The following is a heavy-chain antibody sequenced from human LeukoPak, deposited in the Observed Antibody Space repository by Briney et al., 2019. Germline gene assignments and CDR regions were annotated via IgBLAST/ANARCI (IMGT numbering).Heavy chain of an antibody. V-gene: IGHV4-59*01. CDR1: GGSISSYY. J-gene: IGHJ6*02. D-gene: IGHD3-9*01. Sequence: SETLSLTCTVSGGSISSYYWSWIRQPPGKGLEWIGYIYYSGSTNYNPSLKSRVTISVDTSKNQFSLKLSSVTAADTAVYYCARGTYYDILTGPPGEGMDVWGQGTTVTVSS. CDR2: IYYSGST. CDR3: ARGTYYDILTGPPGEGMDV.